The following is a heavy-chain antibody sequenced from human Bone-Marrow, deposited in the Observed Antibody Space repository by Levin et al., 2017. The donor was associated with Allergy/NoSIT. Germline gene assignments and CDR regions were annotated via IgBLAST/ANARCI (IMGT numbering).Heavy chain of an antibody. V-gene: IGHV4-34*01. Sequence: PSETLSLTCAVSAGTFRGYYWTWIRQPPEKGLEWIGEIIHGETTKYNPSLKSRVTISLDTSKRQFSLKLTSVTAADTALYYCVRGPAHVIRERDLYYYYYMDVWGNGTTVIVS. D-gene: IGHD2-21*01. CDR3: VRGPAHVIRERDLYYYYYMDV. CDR2: IIHGETT. CDR1: AGTFRGYY. J-gene: IGHJ6*03.